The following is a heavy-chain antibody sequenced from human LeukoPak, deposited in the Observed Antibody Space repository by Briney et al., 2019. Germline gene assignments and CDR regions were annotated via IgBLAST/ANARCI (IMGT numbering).Heavy chain of an antibody. D-gene: IGHD6-13*01. Sequence: GASVKVSCKASGGTFSSYAISWVRQAPGQGLERMGGIIPIFGTANYAQKFQGRVTITADKSTSTAYMELSSLRSEDTAVYYCASAPIAGSSWYVNYYYYMDVWGKGTTVTVSS. J-gene: IGHJ6*03. CDR2: IIPIFGTA. CDR3: ASAPIAGSSWYVNYYYYMDV. CDR1: GGTFSSYA. V-gene: IGHV1-69*06.